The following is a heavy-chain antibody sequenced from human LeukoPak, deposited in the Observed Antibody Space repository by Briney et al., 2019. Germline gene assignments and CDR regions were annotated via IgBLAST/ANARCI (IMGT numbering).Heavy chain of an antibody. CDR1: GFTFSSYA. Sequence: GRSLRLSCAASGFTFSSYAMHWVRQAPGKGLERVAVISYDGSNKYYADSVKGRFTISRDNSKNTLYLQMNSLRAEDTAVYYCARDAPYCGGDCFYDYWGQGTLVTVSS. V-gene: IGHV3-30*04. CDR3: ARDAPYCGGDCFYDY. D-gene: IGHD2-21*02. J-gene: IGHJ4*02. CDR2: ISYDGSNK.